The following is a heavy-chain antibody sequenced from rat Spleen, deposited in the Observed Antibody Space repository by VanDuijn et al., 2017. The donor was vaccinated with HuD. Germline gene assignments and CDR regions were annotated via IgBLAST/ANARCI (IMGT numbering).Heavy chain of an antibody. Sequence: EVQLVESDGGLVQPGRSLKLSCAASGFTFSDYYMAWVRQAPTKGLEWVATISYDGSSTYYRDSVKGRFTISRDNAKSTLYLQMDSLRSEDTATYYCARGLPDYWGQGVMVTVSS. D-gene: IGHD1-3*01. CDR1: GFTFSDYY. J-gene: IGHJ2*01. CDR2: ISYDGSST. V-gene: IGHV5-29*01. CDR3: ARGLPDY.